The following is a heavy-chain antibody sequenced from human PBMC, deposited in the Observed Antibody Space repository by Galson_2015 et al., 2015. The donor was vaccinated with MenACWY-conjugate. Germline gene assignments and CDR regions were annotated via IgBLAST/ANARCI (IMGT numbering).Heavy chain of an antibody. CDR3: ARHPPGGRGMDV. Sequence: QSGAEVKKPGESLKISCKGSGHYFTSYWIAWVRQIPGKGLEWMGLISPGDSNTRYSSSFQGQVTISADKSISTAYLQWSSLKASDTAMYYCARHPPGGRGMDVWGQGTTVTVSS. CDR1: GHYFTSYW. CDR2: ISPGDSNT. D-gene: IGHD1-26*01. V-gene: IGHV5-51*01. J-gene: IGHJ6*02.